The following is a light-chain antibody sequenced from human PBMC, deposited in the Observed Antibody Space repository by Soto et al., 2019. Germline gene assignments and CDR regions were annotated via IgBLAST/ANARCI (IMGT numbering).Light chain of an antibody. CDR1: SSDVGSYNL. V-gene: IGLV2-23*02. J-gene: IGLJ1*01. CDR3: CLYAGSSTPYV. Sequence: QSALTQPASVCGSPGQSITISCTGTSSDVGSYNLVSWYQQHPGKAPKLMIYEVSKRPSGVSNRFSGSKSGNTASLTISGLQAEDEADYYCCLYAGSSTPYVCGTGTKVTVL. CDR2: EVS.